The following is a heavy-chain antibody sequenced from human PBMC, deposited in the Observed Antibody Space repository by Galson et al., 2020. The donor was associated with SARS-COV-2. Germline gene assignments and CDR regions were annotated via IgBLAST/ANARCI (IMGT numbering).Heavy chain of an antibody. D-gene: IGHD3-3*01. CDR2: IYYSGIT. V-gene: IGHV4-59*08. Sequence: SETLSLTCTVSGGSISNYYWSWIRQPPGKGLEWIGYIYYSGITNYNPSLKSRLTISVDTSKNQFSLKLTSVTAADTAVYYCARHGRNTIFGVVIIPAAFDIWGHGTMVTVSS. J-gene: IGHJ3*02. CDR1: GGSISNYY. CDR3: ARHGRNTIFGVVIIPAAFDI.